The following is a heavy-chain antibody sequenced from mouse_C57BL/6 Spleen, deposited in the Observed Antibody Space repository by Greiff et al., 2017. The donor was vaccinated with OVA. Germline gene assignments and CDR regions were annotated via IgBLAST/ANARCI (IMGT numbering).Heavy chain of an antibody. Sequence: QVQLQQPGAELVKPGASVKLSCKASGYTFTSYWMHWVKQRPGRGLEWIGRIDPSSGCTKYNEKFKGKATLTVDKPSSTAYMQLSSLTSEDSAVYYSAREDYDGGKDYWGKGTTVTVAS. J-gene: IGHJ4*01. CDR3: AREDYDGGKDY. CDR1: GYTFTSYW. D-gene: IGHD1-1*02. CDR2: IDPSSGCT. V-gene: IGHV1-72*01.